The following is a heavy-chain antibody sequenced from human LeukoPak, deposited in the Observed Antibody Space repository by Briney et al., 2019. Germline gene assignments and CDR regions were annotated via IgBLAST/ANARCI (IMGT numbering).Heavy chain of an antibody. CDR2: IYSGGST. Sequence: GGSLRLSCAVSGFTVSSNYMSWVRQAPGKGLEWVSFIYSGGSTYYADSVKGRFTISRDNSKNSLYLQMNSLRPEDTAVYYCARALYRGYYFDYWGQGTLVTVSS. J-gene: IGHJ4*02. D-gene: IGHD3-16*01. CDR1: GFTVSSNY. CDR3: ARALYRGYYFDY. V-gene: IGHV3-53*01.